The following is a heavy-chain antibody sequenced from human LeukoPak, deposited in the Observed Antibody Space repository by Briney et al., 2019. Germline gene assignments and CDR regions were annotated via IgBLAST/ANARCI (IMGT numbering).Heavy chain of an antibody. J-gene: IGHJ4*02. Sequence: GGSLRLSCAASGFTFSSYGMHWVRQAPGKGLEWVAVISYDGSNKYYADSVKGRFTISRDNSKNTLYLQMNSLRAEDTAVYYCARGDSSSWRAYFDYWGQGTLVTVSS. CDR2: ISYDGSNK. CDR3: ARGDSSSWRAYFDY. CDR1: GFTFSSYG. V-gene: IGHV3-30*19. D-gene: IGHD6-13*01.